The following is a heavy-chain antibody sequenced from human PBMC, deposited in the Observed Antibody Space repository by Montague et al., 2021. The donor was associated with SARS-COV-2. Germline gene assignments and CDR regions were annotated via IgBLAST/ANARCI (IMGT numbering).Heavy chain of an antibody. CDR2: IYWDDDK. CDR1: GFSLSTSGVG. D-gene: IGHD1-26*01. V-gene: IGHV2-5*02. J-gene: IGHJ3*02. Sequence: PALVKPTQTLTLTCTFSGFSLSTSGVGVGWIRQPPGKALEWLALIYWDDDKRYSPSLKSRLTITKDTSKNQVVLTMTNMDPVDTATYYCTHRRGLLLSDVFDIWGQGTMVTVSS. CDR3: THRRGLLLSDVFDI.